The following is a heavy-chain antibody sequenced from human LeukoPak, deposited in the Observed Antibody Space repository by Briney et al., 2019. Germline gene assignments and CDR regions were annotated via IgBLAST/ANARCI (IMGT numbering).Heavy chain of an antibody. D-gene: IGHD3-22*01. V-gene: IGHV4-61*02. J-gene: IGHJ4*02. CDR1: GGPISSGSYY. CDR2: IYTSGST. Sequence: SETLSLTCTVSGGPISSGSYYWSWIRQPAGKGLEWIGRIYTSGSTNYNPSLKSRVTISVDTSKNQFSLKLSSVTAADTAVYYRARDRYYDSSGPPDWGQGTLVTVSS. CDR3: ARDRYYDSSGPPD.